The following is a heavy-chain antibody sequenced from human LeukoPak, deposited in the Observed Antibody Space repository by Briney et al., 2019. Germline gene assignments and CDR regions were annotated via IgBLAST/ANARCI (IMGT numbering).Heavy chain of an antibody. Sequence: GGSLRFSCAASGFTFSSYGMHWVRQAPGRGLEWVSVIGGGGTTYYVDSVKGRFTISRDNSRNTLYLQMNSLRAEDTAIYYCAKKMDGTYAFDIWGQGTMVTVPS. CDR1: GFTFSSYG. CDR2: IGGGGTT. J-gene: IGHJ3*02. CDR3: AKKMDGTYAFDI. V-gene: IGHV3-23*01. D-gene: IGHD5-24*01.